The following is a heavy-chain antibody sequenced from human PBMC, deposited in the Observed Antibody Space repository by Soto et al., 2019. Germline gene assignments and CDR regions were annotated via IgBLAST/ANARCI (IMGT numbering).Heavy chain of an antibody. CDR1: GYSISSGYY. D-gene: IGHD3-9*01. J-gene: IGHJ5*02. CDR2: IYHSGST. CDR3: ARDLSLAHYDILTGYSLRWFDP. V-gene: IGHV4-38-2*02. Sequence: PSETLSLTCAVSGYSISSGYYWGWIRQPPGKGLEWIGSIYHSGSTYYNPSLKSRVTISVDTSKNQFSLKLSSVTAADTAVYYCARDLSLAHYDILTGYSLRWFDPWGQGTLVTVSS.